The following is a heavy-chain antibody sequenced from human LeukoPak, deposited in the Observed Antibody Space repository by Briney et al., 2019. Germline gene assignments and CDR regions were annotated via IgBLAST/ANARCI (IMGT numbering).Heavy chain of an antibody. V-gene: IGHV4-59*01. CDR1: GGSISSYY. D-gene: IGHD3-22*01. CDR3: ARYDSSGFYQYYIDY. J-gene: IGHJ4*02. Sequence: ASETLSLTCTVSGGSISSYYWNWIRQPPGKGLEWIGNIFYSGSTRYTPSLKSRVTISVDTSKNQVSLKLTSVSAADTAVYYCARYDSSGFYQYYIDYWGQGTLVTVSS. CDR2: IFYSGST.